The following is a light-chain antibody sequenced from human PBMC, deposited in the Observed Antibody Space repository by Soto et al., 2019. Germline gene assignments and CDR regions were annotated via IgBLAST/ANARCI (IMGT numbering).Light chain of an antibody. V-gene: IGLV2-14*01. CDR2: EVS. Sequence: QSALTQPASVSGSPGQSITISCTGTSSDVGGYKSVSWYQQHPGKAPKLMIFEVSNRPSGVSNRFSGSKSGHTASLTISGLQAEDEAEYYCSAYTSSTTYVFGTGTKVTVL. CDR3: SAYTSSTTYV. CDR1: SSDVGGYKS. J-gene: IGLJ1*01.